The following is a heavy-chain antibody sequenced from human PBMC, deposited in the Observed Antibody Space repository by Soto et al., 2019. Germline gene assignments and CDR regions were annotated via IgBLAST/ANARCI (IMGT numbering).Heavy chain of an antibody. Sequence: ASVKVSCKASGYTFTGYYMHWVRQAPGQGLEWMGWINPNSGGTNYAQKFQGWVTMTRDTSISTAYMELSSLRSEDTAVYYCARARGPYGGNSHYYFDYWGQGTLVTVS. CDR1: GYTFTGYY. CDR3: ARARGPYGGNSHYYFDY. D-gene: IGHD2-21*02. CDR2: INPNSGGT. J-gene: IGHJ4*02. V-gene: IGHV1-2*04.